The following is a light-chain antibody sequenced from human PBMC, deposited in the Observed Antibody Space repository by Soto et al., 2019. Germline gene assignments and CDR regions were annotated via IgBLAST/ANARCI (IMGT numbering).Light chain of an antibody. V-gene: IGKV3-11*01. CDR3: QRRSNWLFT. J-gene: IGKJ3*01. CDR1: QSVSSY. Sequence: EIVLTQSPATLSLSPGERATLSCRASQSVSSYLAWYQQKPGQAPRLLIYDASNRATGIPARFSGSGSGTDFTLTISSLEPEDFAVYYCQRRSNWLFTVGPGTKVDIK. CDR2: DAS.